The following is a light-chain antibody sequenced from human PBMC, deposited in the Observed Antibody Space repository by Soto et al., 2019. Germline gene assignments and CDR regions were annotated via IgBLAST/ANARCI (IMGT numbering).Light chain of an antibody. Sequence: EIVLTQSPATLSLSPGERATLSCRASQSVANYLAWYQQKPGQAPRLLIHDAFNRATGIPARFSGSGSGTDFTLTISSLEPENFAVYYCQQRTKWPSSTFGQGTRLEIK. CDR1: QSVANY. CDR2: DAF. V-gene: IGKV3-11*01. CDR3: QQRTKWPSST. J-gene: IGKJ5*01.